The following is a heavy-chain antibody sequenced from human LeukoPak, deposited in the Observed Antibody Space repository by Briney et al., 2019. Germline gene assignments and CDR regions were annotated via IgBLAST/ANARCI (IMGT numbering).Heavy chain of an antibody. D-gene: IGHD4-17*01. CDR1: GFTFSSYA. CDR2: ISGDGGRT. J-gene: IGHJ4*02. CDR3: AKGIGTTVLTQLDY. V-gene: IGHV3-23*01. Sequence: GGSLRLSCAASGFTFSSYAMSWVRQAPGKGLEWVSSISGDGGRTYYADSVKGRFTVSRDNSKNTVFLQMDSLRPGDTAIYYCAKGIGTTVLTQLDYWGQGTLVTVSS.